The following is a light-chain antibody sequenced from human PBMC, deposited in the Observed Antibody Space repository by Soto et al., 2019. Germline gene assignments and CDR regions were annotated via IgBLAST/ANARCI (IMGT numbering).Light chain of an antibody. J-gene: IGKJ1*01. CDR2: GTS. Sequence: EFVLTQSPVTLSLSPGERATLSCRASHFISTNYLAWYQQRSGQAPRLLIYGTSTRATGIPDRFSGSGSGTDFTLTISRLEPEDFAVYFCQQYATSPTWTFGHETKVES. CDR3: QQYATSPTWT. CDR1: HFISTNY. V-gene: IGKV3-20*01.